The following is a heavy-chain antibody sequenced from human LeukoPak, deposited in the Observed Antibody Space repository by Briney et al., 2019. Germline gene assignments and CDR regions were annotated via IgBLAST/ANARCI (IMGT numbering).Heavy chain of an antibody. CDR3: ARGPYWGSAGESYFDY. J-gene: IGHJ4*02. V-gene: IGHV4-34*01. CDR2: INHSGST. CDR1: GGSFSGYY. Sequence: SETLSLTCAVYGGSFSGYYWSWIRQPPGKGLEWIGEINHSGSTNYNPSLKSRVTISVDTSKNQFSLKLSSVTAADTAVYYCARGPYWGSAGESYFDYWGQGTLVTVSS. D-gene: IGHD3-16*01.